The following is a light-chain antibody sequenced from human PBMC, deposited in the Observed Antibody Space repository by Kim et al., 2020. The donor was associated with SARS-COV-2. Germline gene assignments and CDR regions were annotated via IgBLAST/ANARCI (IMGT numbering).Light chain of an antibody. CDR2: AAD. V-gene: IGKV1-39*01. Sequence: DIQMTQSPPSLSASIGDRVTITCRSSQNIYNYLNWYQHKRGTAPLLLIYAADHLASGVPSRFSGSGSGTDFTLTIRSLQPEDFATYYCQQSYSAPFFGPGTKVDIK. CDR1: QNIYNY. CDR3: QQSYSAPF. J-gene: IGKJ3*01.